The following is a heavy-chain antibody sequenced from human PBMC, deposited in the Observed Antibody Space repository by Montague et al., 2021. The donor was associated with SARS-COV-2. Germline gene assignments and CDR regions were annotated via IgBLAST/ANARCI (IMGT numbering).Heavy chain of an antibody. CDR3: AKEIIEVAADWYFDL. V-gene: IGHV3-33*06. CDR1: GFTFSSYG. CDR2: IWYDGSNK. Sequence: SLRLSCAASGFTFSSYGMHWVRQAPGKGLEWVAVIWYDGSNKYYADSVKGRFTISRDNSKNTLYLQMNSLRAEDTAVYYCAKEIIEVAADWYFDLWGCGTLVTVSS. D-gene: IGHD6-19*01. J-gene: IGHJ2*01.